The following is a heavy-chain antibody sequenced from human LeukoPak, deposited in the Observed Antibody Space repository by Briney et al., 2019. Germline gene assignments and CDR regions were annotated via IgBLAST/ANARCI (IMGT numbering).Heavy chain of an antibody. CDR3: ARATDPYYDFWSGYFVSPQPNYFDY. J-gene: IGHJ4*02. CDR1: GFTFSSYW. CDR2: IKQDGSEK. V-gene: IGHV3-7*01. Sequence: PGGSLRLSCAASGFTFSSYWMSWVRQAPGKGLEWVANIKQDGSEKYYVDSVKGRFTISRDNAKNSLYLQMNSLRAEDTAVYYCARATDPYYDFWSGYFVSPQPNYFDYWGQGTLVTVSS. D-gene: IGHD3-3*01.